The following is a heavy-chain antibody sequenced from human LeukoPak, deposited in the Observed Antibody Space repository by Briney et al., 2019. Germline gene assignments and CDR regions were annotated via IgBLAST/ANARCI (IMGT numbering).Heavy chain of an antibody. CDR2: IYYSGTT. Sequence: PSETLSFTCTVSGGSFSSYYWSWIRQPPGKGLEWIGYIYYSGTTNYNPSLKTRLTISVDTSKNQFSLKLSSVTAADTAIYYCARASIFGVDRAIDHWGQGTLVTVSS. CDR3: ARASIFGVDRAIDH. V-gene: IGHV4-59*01. CDR1: GGSFSSYY. J-gene: IGHJ4*02. D-gene: IGHD3-3*01.